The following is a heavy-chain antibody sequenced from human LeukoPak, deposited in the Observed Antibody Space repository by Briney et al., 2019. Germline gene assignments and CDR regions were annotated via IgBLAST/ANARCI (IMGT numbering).Heavy chain of an antibody. J-gene: IGHJ6*03. V-gene: IGHV4-39*01. CDR1: GGSISSSSYY. CDR2: IYYSGST. D-gene: IGHD1-1*01. CDR3: ARHRTTGTTSYYYYRDV. Sequence: SETLSLTCTVSGGSISSSSYYWGWIRHPPGKGLEWIGSIYYSGSTYYNPSLKSRVTISVDTSKNQFSLKLSSVTAADTAVYYCARHRTTGTTSYYYYRDVWGKGTTVTVSS.